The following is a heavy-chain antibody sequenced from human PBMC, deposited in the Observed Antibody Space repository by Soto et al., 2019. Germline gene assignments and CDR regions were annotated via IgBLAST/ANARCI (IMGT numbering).Heavy chain of an antibody. Sequence: PWGSLRLSCAASGFTFSTFALHWCRQAPGEGLEWVALISHDGRIEKYADSVKGRFTISRDNSKNTLYMQMDSLRLEDTGVYYCARDGLPDDFRSGGYWFDPWGQGTQVTVSS. J-gene: IGHJ5*02. CDR2: ISHDGRIE. CDR1: GFTFSTFA. V-gene: IGHV3-30-3*01. D-gene: IGHD3-3*01. CDR3: ARDGLPDDFRSGGYWFDP.